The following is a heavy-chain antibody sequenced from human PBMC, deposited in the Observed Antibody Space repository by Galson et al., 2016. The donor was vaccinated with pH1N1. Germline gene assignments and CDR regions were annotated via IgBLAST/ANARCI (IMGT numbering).Heavy chain of an antibody. V-gene: IGHV1-69*05. CDR2: IISSFGTT. D-gene: IGHD3-22*01. CDR3: ARDGRRFYDNSAYYPSFLDY. CDR1: GGPFSTYA. J-gene: IGHJ4*02. Sequence: SVKVSCKASGGPFSTYAFNWVRQAPGQGLEWVGGIISSFGTTNFPQKFRDRLTITTDESTSTTYMELSSLRFDDTAIYYCARDGRRFYDNSAYYPSFLDYWGQGTLITVSS.